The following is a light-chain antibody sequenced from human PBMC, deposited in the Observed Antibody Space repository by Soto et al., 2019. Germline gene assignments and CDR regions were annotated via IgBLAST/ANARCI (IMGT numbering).Light chain of an antibody. Sequence: EIVLTQSPGTLSLSPGERATLSCRASQSVISNNLAWYQQKPGQAPRLLIYGASKRPTAIPERFSGSGSGTVFTLTISRLEPEDFAVYYCQQYGRSPLFTFGPGTKVVIK. J-gene: IGKJ3*01. CDR3: QQYGRSPLFT. CDR2: GAS. CDR1: QSVISNN. V-gene: IGKV3-20*01.